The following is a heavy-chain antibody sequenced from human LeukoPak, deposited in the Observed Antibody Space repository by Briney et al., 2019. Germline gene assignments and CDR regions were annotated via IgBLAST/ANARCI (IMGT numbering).Heavy chain of an antibody. CDR3: AKVRYCSGVNCYPDDN. CDR1: GFTFSEYS. D-gene: IGHD2-15*01. Sequence: GGSLSLSCAVSGFTFSEYSVHWVCQAPGKGVNWVAFIRYDGNNKYYADSVKGRFTISRDNSKNMLYLEMNSLSTEDTAVYYCAKVRYCSGVNCYPDDNWGQGTLVTFSS. V-gene: IGHV3-30*02. J-gene: IGHJ4*02. CDR2: IRYDGNNK.